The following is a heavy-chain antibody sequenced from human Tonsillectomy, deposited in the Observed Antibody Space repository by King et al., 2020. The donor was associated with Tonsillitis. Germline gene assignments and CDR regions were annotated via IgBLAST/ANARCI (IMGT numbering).Heavy chain of an antibody. J-gene: IGHJ3*02. Sequence: HVQLVESGGGVVQPGRSLRLSCAASGFIFSKYGMHWVRQAPGKGLEWVAIISYDERNKYYGDSVKGRFTMSRDNSKNTLYLQMNSLRAEDTAVYYCARDCRDCYLGSDVLDIWGQGTMVTVSS. V-gene: IGHV3-33*05. CDR3: ARDCRDCYLGSDVLDI. CDR2: ISYDERNK. CDR1: GFIFSKYG. D-gene: IGHD2-21*02.